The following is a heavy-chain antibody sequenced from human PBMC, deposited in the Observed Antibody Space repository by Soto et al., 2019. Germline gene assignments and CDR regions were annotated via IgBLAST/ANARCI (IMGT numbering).Heavy chain of an antibody. D-gene: IGHD4-17*01. J-gene: IGHJ3*02. CDR1: GFTVSSNY. CDR2: LYSDGTT. CDR3: ARETVTTGGGAFDI. V-gene: IGHV3-53*01. Sequence: EVQLVESGGGLIQPGGSLRLSCAASGFTVSSNYMSWVRQTPGEGLEWVSVLYSDGTTYYADSVKGRFTISRDNSKNTLYLQMNSLSAEDTAVYYCARETVTTGGGAFDIWGQGTMVTVSS.